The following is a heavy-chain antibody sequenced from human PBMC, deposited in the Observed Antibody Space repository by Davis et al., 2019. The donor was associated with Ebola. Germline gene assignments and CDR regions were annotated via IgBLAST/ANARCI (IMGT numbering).Heavy chain of an antibody. CDR2: ISSSSSYI. CDR3: AKDRHQLPDY. Sequence: PGGSLRLSCAASGFTFSSYWMSWVRQAPGKGLEWVSSISSSSSYIYYADSVKGRFTISRDNAKNSLYLQMNSLRAEDTAVYYCAKDRHQLPDYWGQGTLVTVSS. J-gene: IGHJ4*02. CDR1: GFTFSSYW. D-gene: IGHD2-2*01. V-gene: IGHV3-21*01.